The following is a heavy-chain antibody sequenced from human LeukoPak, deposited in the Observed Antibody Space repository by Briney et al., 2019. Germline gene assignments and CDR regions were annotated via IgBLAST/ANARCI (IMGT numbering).Heavy chain of an antibody. D-gene: IGHD6-13*01. V-gene: IGHV4-59*01. CDR1: GGSISSYY. Sequence: PSETLSLTCTVSGGSISSYYWSWIRQPPGKGLEWIGYIYYSGSTNYNPSLKSRVTISVGTSKNQFSLKLSSVTAADTAVYYCAAYTGEQQHAFGPWGQGTLVTVSS. CDR3: AAYTGEQQHAFGP. CDR2: IYYSGST. J-gene: IGHJ5*02.